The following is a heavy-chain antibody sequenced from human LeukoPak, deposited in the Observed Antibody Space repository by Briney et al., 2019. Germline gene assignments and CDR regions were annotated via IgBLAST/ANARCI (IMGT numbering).Heavy chain of an antibody. CDR2: IIPIFGTA. J-gene: IGHJ4*02. Sequence: ASVKVSCKSSGGTFSSYAISWVGQAPGQGLEWMGGIIPIFGTANYAQKFQGRVTITTDESTSTAYMELSSLRSEDTAVYYCARGTYYDILTGQYYYFDYWGQGTLVTVSS. D-gene: IGHD3-9*01. CDR3: ARGTYYDILTGQYYYFDY. V-gene: IGHV1-69*05. CDR1: GGTFSSYA.